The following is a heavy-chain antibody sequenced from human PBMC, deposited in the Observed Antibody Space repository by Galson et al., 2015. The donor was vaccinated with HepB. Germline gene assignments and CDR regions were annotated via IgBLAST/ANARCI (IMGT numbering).Heavy chain of an antibody. D-gene: IGHD3-22*01. CDR1: GGSFSGYY. V-gene: IGHV4-34*01. Sequence: SETLSLTCAVYGGSFSGYYWGWIRQPPGKGLEWIGEINHSGSTNYNPSLKSRVTISVDTSKNQFSLKLSSVTAADTAVYYCARGIGGGYWSPYYYYYGMDVWGQGTTVTVSS. CDR2: INHSGST. J-gene: IGHJ6*02. CDR3: ARGIGGGYWSPYYYYYGMDV.